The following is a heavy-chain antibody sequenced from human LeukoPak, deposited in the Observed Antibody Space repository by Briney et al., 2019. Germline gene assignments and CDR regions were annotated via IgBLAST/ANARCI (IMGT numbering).Heavy chain of an antibody. V-gene: IGHV3-33*01. Sequence: GSLRLSCAASGFTFSSYGMHWVRQAPGKGLEWVAVIWYDGSNKYYANSVKGRFTISRDNSKNTLYLQMNSLRAEDTAVYYCAREDSSGWFFDYWGQGTLVTVSS. CDR3: AREDSSGWFFDY. J-gene: IGHJ4*02. CDR1: GFTFSSYG. D-gene: IGHD3-22*01. CDR2: IWYDGSNK.